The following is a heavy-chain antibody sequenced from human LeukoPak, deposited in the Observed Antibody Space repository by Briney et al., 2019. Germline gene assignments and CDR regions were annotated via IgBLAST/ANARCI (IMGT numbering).Heavy chain of an antibody. CDR2: IYYSGST. D-gene: IGHD3-22*01. CDR1: GGSISSYY. V-gene: IGHV4-59*12. CDR3: ARDHYDSSGYPTRYAFDI. Sequence: PSETLSLTCTVSGGSISSYYWSWIRQPPGKGLEWIGYIYYSGSTNYNPSLKSRVTISVDTSKNQFSLKLSSVTAADTAVYYCARDHYDSSGYPTRYAFDIWGQGTMVTVSS. J-gene: IGHJ3*02.